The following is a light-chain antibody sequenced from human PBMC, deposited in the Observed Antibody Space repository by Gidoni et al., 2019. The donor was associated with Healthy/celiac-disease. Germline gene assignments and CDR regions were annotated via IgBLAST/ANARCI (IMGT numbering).Light chain of an antibody. V-gene: IGKV1-39*01. CDR3: QQSYSTPRT. CDR1: QSISSY. CDR2: AAS. J-gene: IGKJ1*01. Sequence: DIQMTQSPSSLSASVGDSVTITCRASQSISSYLNWYQQKPGKAPKLLIYAASSLQSGVPSRFSGSGSGTDFTLTISSLQPEDFATYYCQQSYSTPRTFXQXTKVXIK.